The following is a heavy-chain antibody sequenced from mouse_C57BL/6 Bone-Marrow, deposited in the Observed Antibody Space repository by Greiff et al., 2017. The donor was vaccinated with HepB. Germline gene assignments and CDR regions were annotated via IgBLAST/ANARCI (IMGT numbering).Heavy chain of an antibody. Sequence: EVKLVESGGGLVKPGGSLKLSCAASGFTFSSYTMSWVRQTPEKRLEWVATISGGGGNTYYPDSVKGRFTFSRDNAKNTLYLQMSSLRSEDTALYYCARDGYYPYYFDYWGQGTTLTVSS. D-gene: IGHD2-3*01. CDR3: ARDGYYPYYFDY. CDR2: ISGGGGNT. V-gene: IGHV5-9*01. CDR1: GFTFSSYT. J-gene: IGHJ2*01.